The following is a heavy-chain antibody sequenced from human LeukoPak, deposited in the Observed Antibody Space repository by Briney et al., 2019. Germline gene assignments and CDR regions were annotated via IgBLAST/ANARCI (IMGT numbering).Heavy chain of an antibody. Sequence: SETLSLTCTVSGGSISIYYWSWIRQPAGKRLEWIGRIDASGITNYNPSLKSRLTMSVDTSKNQFSLKLSSVTAADTAVYYCARVGDYALKDWGQGTLVTVSS. CDR2: IDASGIT. J-gene: IGHJ4*02. V-gene: IGHV4-4*07. CDR1: GGSISIYY. D-gene: IGHD3-16*01. CDR3: ARVGDYALKD.